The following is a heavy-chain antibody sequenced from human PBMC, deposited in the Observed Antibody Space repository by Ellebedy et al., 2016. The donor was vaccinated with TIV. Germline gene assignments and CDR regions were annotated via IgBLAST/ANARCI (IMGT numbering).Heavy chain of an antibody. CDR1: GGSISSYY. V-gene: IGHV4-59*01. CDR2: IYYSGST. J-gene: IGHJ6*02. D-gene: IGHD3-22*01. CDR3: ARGAPTYYYDSSGYFSRYYYYYGMDV. Sequence: SETLSLTCTVSGGSISSYYWSWIRQPPGKGLEWIGYIYYSGSTNYNPSLKSRVTISVDTSKNQFSLKLSSVTAADTAVYYCARGAPTYYYDSSGYFSRYYYYYGMDVWGQGTTVTVSS.